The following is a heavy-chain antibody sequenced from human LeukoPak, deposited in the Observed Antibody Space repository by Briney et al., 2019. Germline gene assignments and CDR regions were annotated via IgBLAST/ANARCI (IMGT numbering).Heavy chain of an antibody. CDR1: GGYMSSSSYY. CDR3: ARRHSSGWTFDY. CDR2: IYYSGST. Sequence: SETLSLTCTVSGGYMSSSSYYWGWIRQPPGKGLEWIGSIYYSGSTYYNPSLKSRVTISVDTSKNQFSLKLSSVTAADTAVYYCARRHSSGWTFDYWGQGTLVTVSS. D-gene: IGHD6-19*01. V-gene: IGHV4-39*01. J-gene: IGHJ4*02.